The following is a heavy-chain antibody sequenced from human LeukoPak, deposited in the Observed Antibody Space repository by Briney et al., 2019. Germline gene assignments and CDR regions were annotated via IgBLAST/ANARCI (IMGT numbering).Heavy chain of an antibody. CDR2: LTANSRSA. Sequence: GGSLRLSCAASGFTFSHYGMNWVRQAPGKGLEWVSGLTANSRSAYYADSVKGRFTISRDNSENMVYLQMISLRAEDTAMYYCARDEGWIQLFFRGQGTLVTVSS. CDR3: ARDEGWIQLFF. J-gene: IGHJ4*02. D-gene: IGHD5-18*01. V-gene: IGHV3-23*01. CDR1: GFTFSHYG.